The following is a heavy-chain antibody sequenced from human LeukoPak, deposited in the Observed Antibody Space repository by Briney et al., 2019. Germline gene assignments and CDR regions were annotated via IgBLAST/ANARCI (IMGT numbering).Heavy chain of an antibody. V-gene: IGHV3-30*03. D-gene: IGHD2-21*01. Sequence: GGSLRLSCAASGFTFSSYWMSWVRQAPGKGLEWVAVISYDGSNKYYADSVKGRFTISRDNSKNTLYLQMNSLRAEDTAVYYCARDVIAYYYYYGMDVWGQGTTVTVSS. CDR3: ARDVIAYYYYYGMDV. J-gene: IGHJ6*02. CDR2: ISYDGSNK. CDR1: GFTFSSYW.